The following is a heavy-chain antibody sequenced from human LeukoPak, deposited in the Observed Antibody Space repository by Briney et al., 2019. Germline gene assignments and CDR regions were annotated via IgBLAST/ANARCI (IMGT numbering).Heavy chain of an antibody. CDR1: GYTFTGYY. Sequence: ASVKVSCKASGYTFTGYYMHWVRQAPGQGLEWMGWINPNSGGTNYAQKFQGRVTITADKSTSTAYMELSSLRSEDTAVYYCARTPRYCTNGVCYYRWFDPWGQGTLVTVSS. J-gene: IGHJ5*02. V-gene: IGHV1-2*02. CDR3: ARTPRYCTNGVCYYRWFDP. D-gene: IGHD2-8*01. CDR2: INPNSGGT.